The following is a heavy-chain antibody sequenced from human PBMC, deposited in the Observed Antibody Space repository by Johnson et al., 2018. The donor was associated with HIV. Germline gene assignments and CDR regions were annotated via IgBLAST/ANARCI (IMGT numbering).Heavy chain of an antibody. CDR2: ISYDGRDK. D-gene: IGHD6-13*01. Sequence: QVQLVESGGGLIQPGGSLRLSCAASGFTVSSNYMSWVRQAPGKGLEWVAVISYDGRDKYYANSVKGRFTISRDNSKNTLFLQMNSLRAEDTAVYYCARFSSSWYGRGRAGAFDIWGQGTMVTVSS. CDR3: ARFSSSWYGRGRAGAFDI. V-gene: IGHV3-30*03. J-gene: IGHJ3*02. CDR1: GFTVSSNY.